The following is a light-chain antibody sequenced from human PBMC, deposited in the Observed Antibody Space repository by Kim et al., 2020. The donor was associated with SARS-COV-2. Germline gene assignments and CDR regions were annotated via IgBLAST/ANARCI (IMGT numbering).Light chain of an antibody. CDR2: WAS. V-gene: IGKV4-1*01. Sequence: DIVMTQSPDSLAVSLGERATINCKSSQSVVFSSNNKNYLAWYQQKPGQPPKLLIYWASTRESGVPDRFSGSGSGTDFALTISSLQAEDVAVYYSQQYYGTTYSFGQGTKLEI. CDR3: QQYYGTTYS. CDR1: QSVVFSSNNKNY. J-gene: IGKJ2*03.